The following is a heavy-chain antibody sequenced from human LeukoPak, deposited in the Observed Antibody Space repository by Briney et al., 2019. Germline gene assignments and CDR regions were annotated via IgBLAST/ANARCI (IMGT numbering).Heavy chain of an antibody. D-gene: IGHD6-19*01. CDR1: GYSFTSYG. Sequence: AAVNVSCKASGYSFTSYGISLVRLAPAPGLEWAGGISAYNGNTNYAQKLQGKVTMTTDTSTSTAYMELRSLRSDDTAVYYCARDVFGSIAVACTVFDYWGQGTLVTVSS. J-gene: IGHJ4*02. V-gene: IGHV1-18*01. CDR2: ISAYNGNT. CDR3: ARDVFGSIAVACTVFDY.